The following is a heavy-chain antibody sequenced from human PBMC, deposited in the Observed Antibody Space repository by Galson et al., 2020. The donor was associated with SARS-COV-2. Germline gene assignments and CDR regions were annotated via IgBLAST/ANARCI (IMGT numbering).Heavy chain of an antibody. Sequence: SETLSLTCTVSGGSVHSGPFYWSWIRQPPGKGLEWIGWIFSSGPTNYNPSLESRVTISVDTSNSHFSLNLNSVTAADTAVYYCARSTGYDYEDWFDPWGQGTLVTVSS. D-gene: IGHD5-12*01. J-gene: IGHJ5*02. CDR1: GGSVHSGPFY. CDR2: IFSSGPT. V-gene: IGHV4-61*03. CDR3: ARSTGYDYEDWFDP.